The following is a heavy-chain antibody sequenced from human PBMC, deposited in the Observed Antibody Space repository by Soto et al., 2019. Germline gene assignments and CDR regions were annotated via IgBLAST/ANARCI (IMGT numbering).Heavy chain of an antibody. D-gene: IGHD3-16*01. Sequence: QVQLVESGGGVVQPGRSLRLSCAASGFTFSSYAMHWVRQAPGKGLEWVAVISYDGSNKYYADSVKGRFTISRDNSKATLYLQMNSLRAEDTAVYYCARSGIYGLYGMDVWGQGTTVSVSS. CDR3: ARSGIYGLYGMDV. V-gene: IGHV3-30-3*01. CDR1: GFTFSSYA. CDR2: ISYDGSNK. J-gene: IGHJ6*02.